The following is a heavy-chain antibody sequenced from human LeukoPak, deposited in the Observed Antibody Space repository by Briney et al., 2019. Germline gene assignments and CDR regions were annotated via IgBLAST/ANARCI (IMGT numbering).Heavy chain of an antibody. Sequence: GGSLRLSCAASGFTFSSYAMSWVRQAPGKGLEWVSAISGSGGSTYYADSVKGRFTISRDNSKNTLHLQMNSLRAEDTAVYYCAKDGNHYDSSGYFFWYWGQGTLVTVSS. CDR2: ISGSGGST. D-gene: IGHD3-22*01. J-gene: IGHJ4*02. V-gene: IGHV3-23*01. CDR3: AKDGNHYDSSGYFFWY. CDR1: GFTFSSYA.